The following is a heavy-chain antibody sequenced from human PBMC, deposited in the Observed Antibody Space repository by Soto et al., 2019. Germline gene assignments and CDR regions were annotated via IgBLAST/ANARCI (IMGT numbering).Heavy chain of an antibody. V-gene: IGHV3-23*01. CDR3: AKQRAGYGSGSDTFYFDF. J-gene: IGHJ4*02. CDR2: ISGSGGTT. Sequence: PGGSLRLSCAAPGFTFSSYAMSWVRQAPGKGLEWVSAISGSGGTTYYADSVRGRFTISRDNSKNTLFLQMSSLRAEDTALYYCAKQRAGYGSGSDTFYFDFWGQGTLVTVSS. D-gene: IGHD3-10*01. CDR1: GFTFSSYA.